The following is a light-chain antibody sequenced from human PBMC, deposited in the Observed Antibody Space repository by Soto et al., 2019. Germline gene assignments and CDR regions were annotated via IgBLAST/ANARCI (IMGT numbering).Light chain of an antibody. CDR2: EVS. Sequence: QSALTQPASVSGSPGQSIAISCSGTSSDVGNNNHVCWSQQKPGKAPKLMIFEVSNRPSGVSDRFSGSKSGNTASLTISGLQAEDETDYYSSSYTSSNTWVFGGGTKLTVL. CDR1: SSDVGNNNH. V-gene: IGLV2-14*01. CDR3: SSYTSSNTWV. J-gene: IGLJ3*02.